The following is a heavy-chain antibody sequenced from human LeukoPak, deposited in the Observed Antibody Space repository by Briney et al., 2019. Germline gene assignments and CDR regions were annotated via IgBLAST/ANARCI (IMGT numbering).Heavy chain of an antibody. V-gene: IGHV3-74*01. Sequence: GGSLRLSCAASGFTFSSYWMHWVRQVPGKGLVWVSRIKGDGSTTSYADSVQGRFTISRDNAKNTLYLQMNSLRVEDTAVYYCARGEYFDYWGQGTLVTVSS. CDR1: GFTFSSYW. CDR3: ARGEYFDY. J-gene: IGHJ4*02. CDR2: IKGDGSTT.